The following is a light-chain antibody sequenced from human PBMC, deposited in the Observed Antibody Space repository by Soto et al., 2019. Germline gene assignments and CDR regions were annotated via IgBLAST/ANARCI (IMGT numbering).Light chain of an antibody. CDR3: SSHPGNNNYV. CDR1: SSDVGGQNY. CDR2: AVT. Sequence: QSVLTQPPSASGSPGQSVAISCTGTSSDVGGQNYVSWYQQHPGKAPKLIIYAVTERPSGVPDRFSGSKSGNTASLTVSGLQTEDEVAYYCSSHPGNNNYVSGTGTKVTVL. J-gene: IGLJ1*01. V-gene: IGLV2-8*01.